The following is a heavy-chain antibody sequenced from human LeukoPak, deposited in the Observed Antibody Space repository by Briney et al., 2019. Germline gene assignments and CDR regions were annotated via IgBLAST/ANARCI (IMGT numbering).Heavy chain of an antibody. CDR2: IDWDDDK. V-gene: IGHV2-70*11. Sequence: RRSGPTLVKPTQTLTLTCTFSGFSLSTSGMCVSWIRQPPGKALEWLARIDWDDDKYYSTSLKTRLTISKDTSKNQVVLTMTNMDPVDTATYYCARIAALGEEKDAFDIWGQGTMVTVSS. CDR3: ARIAALGEEKDAFDI. CDR1: GFSLSTSGMC. D-gene: IGHD6-6*01. J-gene: IGHJ3*02.